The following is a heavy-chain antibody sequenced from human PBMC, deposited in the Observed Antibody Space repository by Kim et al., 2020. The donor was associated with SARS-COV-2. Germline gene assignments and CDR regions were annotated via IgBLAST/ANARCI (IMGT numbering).Heavy chain of an antibody. Sequence: GESLKISCKGSGYSFTSYWIGWVRQMPGKGLEWMGIIYPGDSDTRYSPSFQGQVTISADKSISTAYLQWSSLKASDTAMYYCASSVGFGELLPTAAFDIWGQGTMVTVSS. V-gene: IGHV5-51*01. D-gene: IGHD3-10*01. J-gene: IGHJ3*02. CDR3: ASSVGFGELLPTAAFDI. CDR2: IYPGDSDT. CDR1: GYSFTSYW.